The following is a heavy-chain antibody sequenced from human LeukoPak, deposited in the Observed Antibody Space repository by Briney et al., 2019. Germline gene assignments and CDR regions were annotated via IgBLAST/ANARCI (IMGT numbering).Heavy chain of an antibody. CDR3: ARDNFYSIFDY. CDR1: GSSINTDYF. D-gene: IGHD2-21*02. V-gene: IGHV4-38-2*02. CDR2: IHHSGRT. J-gene: IGHJ4*02. Sequence: SETLSLTCAVSGSSINTDYFWGWIRQPPGQGLEWIGSIHHSGRTYYSPSLRSRVTISLDTSKNQFSLNLSSVTAADTAVYYCARDNFYSIFDYWGQGTLVTVSS.